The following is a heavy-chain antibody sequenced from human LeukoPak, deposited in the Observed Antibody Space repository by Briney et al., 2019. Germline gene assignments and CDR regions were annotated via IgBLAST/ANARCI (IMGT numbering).Heavy chain of an antibody. CDR2: IIPIFGTA. V-gene: IGHV1-69*13. D-gene: IGHD3-10*01. CDR3: ARDPSMIRGENTPYFDY. J-gene: IGHJ4*02. CDR1: GGTFSSYA. Sequence: SVKVSCKASGGTFSSYAISWVRQAPGQGLEWMGGIIPIFGTADYAQKFQGRVTITADESTSTAYMELNSLRSDDTAVYYCARDPSMIRGENTPYFDYWGQGTLVTVSS.